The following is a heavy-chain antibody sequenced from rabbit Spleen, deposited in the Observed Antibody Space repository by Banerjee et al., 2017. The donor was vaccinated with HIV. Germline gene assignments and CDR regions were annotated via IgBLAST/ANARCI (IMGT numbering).Heavy chain of an antibody. CDR3: ARDTSSSFSSYCMDL. Sequence: QSLEESGGGLVQPEGSLTLTCKASGFSFSDRDVMCWVRQAPGKGLEWIGCINTATGKAVYASWAKGRFTISTTSSTTVTLQMTRLTAADTATYFCARDTSSSFSSYCMDLWGPGTLVTVS. CDR2: INTATGKA. J-gene: IGHJ6*01. D-gene: IGHD1-1*01. CDR1: GFSFSDRDV. V-gene: IGHV1S40*01.